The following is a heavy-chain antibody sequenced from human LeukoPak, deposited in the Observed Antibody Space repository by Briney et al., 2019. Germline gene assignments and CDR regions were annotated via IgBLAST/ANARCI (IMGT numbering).Heavy chain of an antibody. V-gene: IGHV4-34*01. D-gene: IGHD3-10*01. Sequence: SETLSLTCSVYGGSFSGYYWSWIRQPPGKGLEWIGEINHSGSTNYNPSLKSRVTISVDTSKNQFSLKLSSVTAADTAVYYCARGAMVRGVKPRGGYYYYMDVWGKGTTVTVSS. CDR2: INHSGST. CDR1: GGSFSGYY. CDR3: ARGAMVRGVKPRGGYYYYMDV. J-gene: IGHJ6*03.